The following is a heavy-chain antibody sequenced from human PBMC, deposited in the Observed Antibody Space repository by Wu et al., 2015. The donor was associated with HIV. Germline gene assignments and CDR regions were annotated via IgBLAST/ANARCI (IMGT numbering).Heavy chain of an antibody. Sequence: QVQLVQSGAEVKKPGSSVKVSCKASGGTFSTYAMNWVRQAPGQGLEWMGRIIPALGTVKYAKNFQGKVTISTDGTDESTTTAYMELSSMRSEDTAVYYCAINTDSVATSLYSLGVWGQGTVVTVSS. CDR3: AINTDSVATSLYSLGV. CDR2: IIPALGTV. V-gene: IGHV1-69*05. CDR1: GGTFSTYA. D-gene: IGHD5-12*01. J-gene: IGHJ6*02.